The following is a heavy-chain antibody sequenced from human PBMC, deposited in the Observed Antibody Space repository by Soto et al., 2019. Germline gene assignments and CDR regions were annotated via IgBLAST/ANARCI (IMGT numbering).Heavy chain of an antibody. V-gene: IGHV1-46*01. CDR2: INLSDGST. CDR1: GYTFTAYY. Sequence: QVQLVQSGAEVNKPGASVKLSCEASGYTFTAYYMHWVRQAPGQGREWMGIINLSDGSTSYAQKLQGRVTMTRDTSTSTVYMELNSLRSEDTAVYFCARGDGGDYWGQGTLVTVSS. CDR3: ARGDGGDY. D-gene: IGHD3-16*01. J-gene: IGHJ4*02.